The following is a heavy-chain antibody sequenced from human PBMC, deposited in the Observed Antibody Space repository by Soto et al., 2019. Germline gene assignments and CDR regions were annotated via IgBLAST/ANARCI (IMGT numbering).Heavy chain of an antibody. CDR2: IYYSGST. Sequence: SETLSLTCTVSGGSISSYYWSWIRQPPGKGLEWIGYIYYSGSTNYNPSLKSRVTISVDTSKNQFSLKLSSVTAADTAVYYCARGLVKQKVFDYWGQGTLVTVSS. CDR3: ARGLVKQKVFDY. D-gene: IGHD6-13*01. CDR1: GGSISSYY. V-gene: IGHV4-59*01. J-gene: IGHJ4*02.